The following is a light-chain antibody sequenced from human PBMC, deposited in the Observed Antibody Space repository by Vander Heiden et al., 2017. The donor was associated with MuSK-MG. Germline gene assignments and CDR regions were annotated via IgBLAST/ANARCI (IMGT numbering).Light chain of an antibody. J-gene: IGKJ3*01. V-gene: IGKV1-5*01. CDR3: QQYNSL. Sequence: DIQMTQSPSTLSASVGDRVTITCRASQSISSWLAWYQQKPGKAPKLLIYDASSLESGVPSRFSGSGSGTEFTLTISSLQPDDFATYDGQQYNSLFGPGTKVDIK. CDR2: DAS. CDR1: QSISSW.